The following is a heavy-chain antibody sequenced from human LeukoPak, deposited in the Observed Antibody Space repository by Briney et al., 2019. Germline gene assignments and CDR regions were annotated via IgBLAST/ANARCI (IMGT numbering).Heavy chain of an antibody. CDR3: VRDGRGDLTWIQLWSPFDY. CDR1: GLTVSSNY. V-gene: IGHV3-66*02. CDR2: IYSGGSR. Sequence: TGGSLTLSCAAAGLTVSSNYMSWVRPPAGRGRAWDAVIYSGGSRYYAASVKGRFTITRDNSKNTLYLQMNSRRAEDTAVYYCVRDGRGDLTWIQLWSPFDYWGQGTLVTVSS. J-gene: IGHJ4*02. D-gene: IGHD5-18*01.